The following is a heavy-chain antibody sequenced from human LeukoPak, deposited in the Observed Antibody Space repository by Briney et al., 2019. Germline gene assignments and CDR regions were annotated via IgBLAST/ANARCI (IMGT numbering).Heavy chain of an antibody. V-gene: IGHV3-7*04. J-gene: IGHJ4*02. CDR1: GFPFSSYW. CDR3: TRVGYIDEGIDY. Sequence: PGGSLRLSCVASGFPFSSYWMTWVRHAPGKGLEWVANIKQDGSKKSYVDSVKGRFTISRDNAKNSLYLQMNSLRAEDTAIYYCTRVGYIDEGIDYWGQGNLVTVSS. D-gene: IGHD5-24*01. CDR2: IKQDGSKK.